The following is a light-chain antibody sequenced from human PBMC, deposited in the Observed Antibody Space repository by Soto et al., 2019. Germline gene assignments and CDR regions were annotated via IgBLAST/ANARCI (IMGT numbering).Light chain of an antibody. J-gene: IGKJ4*01. CDR3: HERSSWPRAT. Sequence: EMVLTQSPATLSLSPGESATLSCRASQNVGHNLAWYQQKSGQPPRLLIHTASSRATGIPARFSGSGSPTDVTLTTSSLQPADIAVYYCHERSSWPRATFGGGTKVEIK. CDR1: QNVGHN. CDR2: TAS. V-gene: IGKV3-11*01.